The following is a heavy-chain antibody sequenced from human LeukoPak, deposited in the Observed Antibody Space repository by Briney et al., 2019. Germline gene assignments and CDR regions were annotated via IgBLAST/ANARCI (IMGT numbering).Heavy chain of an antibody. CDR3: ARGDSSGWYFDY. J-gene: IGHJ4*02. CDR2: IKQDGSDK. D-gene: IGHD6-19*01. Sequence: GGSLRLSCAASGFTFSSYWMSWVRQAPGKGLEWVANIKQDGSDKYYVDSVKGRFTISRDNAKNSLYLQMNSLRAGDTAVYYCARGDSSGWYFDYWGQGTLVTVSS. V-gene: IGHV3-7*01. CDR1: GFTFSSYW.